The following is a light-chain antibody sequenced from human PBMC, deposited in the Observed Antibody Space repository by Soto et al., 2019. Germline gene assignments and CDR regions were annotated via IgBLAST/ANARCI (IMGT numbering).Light chain of an antibody. CDR2: GNN. J-gene: IGLJ2*01. V-gene: IGLV1-40*01. CDR3: QSYASSLSGSV. CDR1: SSNIGTGYD. Sequence: QSVLTQPPSVSGAPGQRVTISCTGSSSNIGTGYDVHWYQQFPGTAPKLLIYGNNNRPSGVPDRFSASKSGTSASLAITGLQAEDEADYYCQSYASSLSGSVFGGGTKLTVL.